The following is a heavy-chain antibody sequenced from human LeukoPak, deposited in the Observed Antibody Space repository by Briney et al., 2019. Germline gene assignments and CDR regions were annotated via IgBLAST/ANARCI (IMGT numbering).Heavy chain of an antibody. J-gene: IGHJ4*02. CDR2: IYSGGST. Sequence: GGSLRLSCVASGFTVSSNYMSWVRQAPGKGLEWVSVIYSGGSTYYADSVKGRFTISRDNSKNTLYLQMNSLRAEDTAVYYCARDLNRRRYCSGGSCSIWGQGTLVTVSS. V-gene: IGHV3-66*02. CDR1: GFTVSSNY. CDR3: ARDLNRRRYCSGGSCSI. D-gene: IGHD2-15*01.